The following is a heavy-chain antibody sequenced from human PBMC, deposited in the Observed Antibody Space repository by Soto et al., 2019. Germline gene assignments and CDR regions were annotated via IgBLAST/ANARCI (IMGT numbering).Heavy chain of an antibody. CDR2: ISSSSSYT. D-gene: IGHD2-2*02. CDR1: GFTFSDYY. Sequence: WGSLRLSCAASGFTFSDYYMSWIRQAPGKGLEWVSYISSSSSYTNYADSVKGRFTISRDNAKNSLYLQMNSLRAEDTAVYYCARDHCSSTSCYSYRNYYYGMDVWGHGTTVTVPS. V-gene: IGHV3-11*06. CDR3: ARDHCSSTSCYSYRNYYYGMDV. J-gene: IGHJ6*02.